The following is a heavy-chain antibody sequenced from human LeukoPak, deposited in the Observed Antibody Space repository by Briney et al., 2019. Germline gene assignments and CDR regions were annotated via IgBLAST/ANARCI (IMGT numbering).Heavy chain of an antibody. CDR2: IKEDGSEK. CDR3: ARDSRSMGDY. D-gene: IGHD2-2*01. J-gene: IGHJ4*02. Sequence: PGGSLRLSSEVSGFTFSKSWMSWVRQAPGKGLEWVASIKEDGSEKYFVDSVKGRFTISRDNAKNSLYLQMNSLRAEDTAVYYCARDSRSMGDYWGQGTLVTVSS. CDR1: GFTFSKSW. V-gene: IGHV3-7*01.